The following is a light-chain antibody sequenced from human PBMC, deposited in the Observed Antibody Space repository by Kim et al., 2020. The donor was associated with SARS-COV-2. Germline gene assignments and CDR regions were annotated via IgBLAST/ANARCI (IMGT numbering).Light chain of an antibody. CDR3: QSYDSSNWV. CDR1: SGSIASNY. J-gene: IGLJ3*02. V-gene: IGLV6-57*04. CDR2: EDN. Sequence: NFMLTQPHSVSESPGKTVTISCTRSSGSIASNYVQWYQQRPGSAPTTVIYEDNQRPSGVPDRFSGSIDSSSNSASLTISGLKTEDEADYYCQSYDSSNWVFWGGTQLTVL.